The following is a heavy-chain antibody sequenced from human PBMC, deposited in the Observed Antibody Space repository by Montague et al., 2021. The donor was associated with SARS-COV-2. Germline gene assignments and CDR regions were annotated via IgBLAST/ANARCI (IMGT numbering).Heavy chain of an antibody. J-gene: IGHJ5*02. D-gene: IGHD6-13*01. CDR1: GGSISSGSYY. Sequence: SETLSLTCTVAGGSISSGSYYWGWIRQPPGKGLEWIGYTHSSGSTYYNSRVTISVDKSKNQFSLKVSSVTAADTAVYYCARDAGIAATGLNWFDPWGQGTLVTVSS. CDR2: THSSGST. CDR3: ARDAGIAATGLNWFDP. V-gene: IGHV4-39*02.